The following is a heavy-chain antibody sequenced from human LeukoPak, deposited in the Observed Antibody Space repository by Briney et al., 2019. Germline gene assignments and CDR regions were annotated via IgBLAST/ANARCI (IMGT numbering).Heavy chain of an antibody. D-gene: IGHD6-6*01. CDR2: INPNSGGT. V-gene: IGHV1-2*06. CDR3: ARGPVLSPIDY. J-gene: IGHJ4*02. CDR1: GYSFTGYY. Sequence: ASVKVSCKASGYSFTGYYIHWVRQAPGQGLEWMGRINPNSGGTNYAQKFQGRVTMTRDTSISTAYMELRSLRSDDTAVYYCARGPVLSPIDYWGQGTLVTVSS.